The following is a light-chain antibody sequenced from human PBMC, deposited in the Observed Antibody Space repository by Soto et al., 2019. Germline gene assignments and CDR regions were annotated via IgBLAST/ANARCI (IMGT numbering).Light chain of an antibody. CDR3: QQRSNWPT. V-gene: IGKV3-11*01. Sequence: EILFTQSPATLSLSPGERATLSCRASQSVSSYLAWYQQRPGQDPRLLIYDESNRATGIPARFSGSGSGTDFTLTISSLEPEDFAVYYCQQRSNWPTVGQGTKVDIK. CDR1: QSVSSY. CDR2: DES. J-gene: IGKJ1*01.